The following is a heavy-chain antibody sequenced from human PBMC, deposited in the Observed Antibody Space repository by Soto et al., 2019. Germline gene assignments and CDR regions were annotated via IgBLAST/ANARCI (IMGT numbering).Heavy chain of an antibody. Sequence: ASVKVSCKASGGTFSSYAISWVRQAPGQGLEWMGGIIPIFGTANYAQKFQGRVTITADESTSTAYMELSSLRSEDTAVYCCARENTAMATKGNAFDIWGQGTMVTVSS. CDR1: GGTFSSYA. CDR2: IIPIFGTA. V-gene: IGHV1-69*13. CDR3: ARENTAMATKGNAFDI. J-gene: IGHJ3*02. D-gene: IGHD5-18*01.